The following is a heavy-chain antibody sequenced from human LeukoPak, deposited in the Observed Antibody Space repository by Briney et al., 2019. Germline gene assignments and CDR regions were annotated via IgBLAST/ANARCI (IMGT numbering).Heavy chain of an antibody. D-gene: IGHD6-13*01. Sequence: GGSLRRSCAASGFTFSSYSMNWVRQAPGKGLEWVSSISSSSSYIYYADSVKGRFTISRDNAKNSLYLQMNSLRAEDTAVYYCARDTAAAGSAFDIWGQGTMVTVSS. CDR3: ARDTAAAGSAFDI. CDR1: GFTFSSYS. CDR2: ISSSSSYI. J-gene: IGHJ3*02. V-gene: IGHV3-21*01.